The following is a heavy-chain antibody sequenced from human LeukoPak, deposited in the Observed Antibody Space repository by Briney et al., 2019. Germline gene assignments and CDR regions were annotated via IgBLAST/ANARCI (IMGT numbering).Heavy chain of an antibody. D-gene: IGHD1-1*01. Sequence: AGGSLRLSCAASGFTFSSYWMHWVRQAPGKGLVWVSRINSDGSSTSYADSVKGRFTISRDNAKNSLSLQMNSLRAEDTAVYYCARDRLLEDRDYHYYYYMDVWGIGTTVTVSS. J-gene: IGHJ6*03. CDR3: ARDRLLEDRDYHYYYYMDV. CDR2: INSDGSST. V-gene: IGHV3-74*01. CDR1: GFTFSSYW.